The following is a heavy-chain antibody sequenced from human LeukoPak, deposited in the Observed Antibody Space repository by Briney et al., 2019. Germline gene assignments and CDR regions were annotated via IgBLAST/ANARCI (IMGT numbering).Heavy chain of an antibody. J-gene: IGHJ6*03. CDR2: IYDNGIT. CDR1: GGSIGSGNFY. CDR3: ARGRDDYNDAPPPYYYYMDD. D-gene: IGHD5-24*01. Sequence: SQTLSLTCTVPGGSIGSGNFYWNRIRQHPGRGLEWIGYIYDNGITYYNPSLKSRVTISADTSKKLFSLNLRSVTEPDTAVYRCARGRDDYNDAPPPYYYYMDDWGKGTTVTVSS. V-gene: IGHV4-31*03.